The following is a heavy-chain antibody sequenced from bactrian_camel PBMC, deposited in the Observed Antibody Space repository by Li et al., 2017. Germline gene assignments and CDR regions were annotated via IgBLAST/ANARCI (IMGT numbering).Heavy chain of an antibody. V-gene: IGHV3S63*01. Sequence: HVQLVESGGGSAQAGGSLRLSCIASGFRFDDHYMGWYRQAPGNECELVSSISSDGSTYYKDFVKGRFTISRDNTKNTVILQMNSLRPEDTAEYIWAADLSGYRGLFDFGDPRMCRKTVGNYGYWGQGTQVTVS. J-gene: IGHJ4*01. CDR3: AADLSGYRGLFDFGDPRMCRKTVGNYGY. CDR1: GFRFDDHY. D-gene: IGHD1*01. CDR2: ISSDGST.